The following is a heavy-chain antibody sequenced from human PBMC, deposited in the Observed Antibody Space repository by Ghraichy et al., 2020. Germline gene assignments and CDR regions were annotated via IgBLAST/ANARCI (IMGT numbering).Heavy chain of an antibody. D-gene: IGHD5-12*01. CDR1: GFTFSKYG. CDR3: ARGGENSGSDY. Sequence: GESLRRSCAASGFTFSKYGMHWVRQAPGKGLEWVALIWYDGSNKYYADSVKGRFTISRDNSKNTLFLQMNSLRGEDTAVYYCARGGENSGSDYWGHGTLVTVSS. V-gene: IGHV3-33*01. J-gene: IGHJ4*01. CDR2: IWYDGSNK.